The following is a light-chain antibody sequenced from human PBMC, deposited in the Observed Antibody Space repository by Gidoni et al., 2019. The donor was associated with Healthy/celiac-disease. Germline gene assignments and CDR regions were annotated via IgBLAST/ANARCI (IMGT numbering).Light chain of an antibody. CDR1: QGVSSN. CDR3: QQYNNWPPGT. Sequence: EIVMTQSPATLSVSPGERATLSCRASQGVSSNLAWYQQKPGRAPRLLIYGASTRATGIPARFSGSGSGTEFTLTISSLQSEDFAVYYCQQYNNWPPGTFGQGTKVEIK. CDR2: GAS. J-gene: IGKJ1*01. V-gene: IGKV3-15*01.